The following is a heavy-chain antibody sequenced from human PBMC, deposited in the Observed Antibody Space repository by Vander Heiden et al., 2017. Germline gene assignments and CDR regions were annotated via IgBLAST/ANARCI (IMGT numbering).Heavy chain of an antibody. CDR3: AKALYYGDYVGDAFDI. CDR2: ISWDGGST. V-gene: IGHV3-43*01. J-gene: IGHJ3*02. D-gene: IGHD4-17*01. CDR1: VFLWGVYT. Sequence: EGPLVVSWGVVVQPGGGLRLPRAAWVFLWGVYTMHWVRQAPGKGLEWVSLISWDGGSTYYADSVKGRFTISRDNSKNSLYLQMNSLRTEDTALYYCAKALYYGDYVGDAFDIWGQGTMVTVSS.